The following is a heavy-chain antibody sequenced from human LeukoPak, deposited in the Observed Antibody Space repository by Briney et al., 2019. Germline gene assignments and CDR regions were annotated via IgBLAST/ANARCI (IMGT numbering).Heavy chain of an antibody. CDR2: IYYSGST. V-gene: IGHV4-30-4*01. J-gene: IGHJ4*02. CDR3: AREYYYGSGSARAFDL. D-gene: IGHD3-10*01. Sequence: SQTLSLTCTVSGASISSGDYYWSWIRQPPGKGLEWIGYIYYSGSTYYNPSLKSRVTISLDTSKNQFSLKLNSVTAADTAVYYCAREYYYGSGSARAFDLWGRGTLVTVSS. CDR1: GASISSGDYY.